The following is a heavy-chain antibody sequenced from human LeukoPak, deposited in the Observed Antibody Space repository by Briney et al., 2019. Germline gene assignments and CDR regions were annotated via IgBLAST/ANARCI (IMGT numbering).Heavy chain of an antibody. CDR1: GFAFSSYA. J-gene: IGHJ4*02. CDR3: AKDYYDSSGSRYTY. CDR2: LSGSGSST. D-gene: IGHD3-22*01. Sequence: GGSLRLSCAASGFAFSSYAMSWVRQAPGKGLEWVSALSGSGSSTWYVDSVKGRFTISRDNSKNTLYLHMNSLRAEDTAIYYCAKDYYDSSGSRYTYWGQGTLVTVSS. V-gene: IGHV3-23*01.